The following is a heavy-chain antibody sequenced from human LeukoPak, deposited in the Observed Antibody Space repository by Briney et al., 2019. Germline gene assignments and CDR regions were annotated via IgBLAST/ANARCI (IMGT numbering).Heavy chain of an antibody. J-gene: IGHJ5*02. CDR3: ARDVATISNWFDP. Sequence: GGSLRLSCAASGFTLSRYWMSWVRQAPGKGLEWVANINQDGSEKYYVDSVKGRFTISRDNAKNSLYLQMNSLRAEDTAVYYCARDVATISNWFDPWGQGTLVTVSS. D-gene: IGHD5-24*01. CDR1: GFTLSRYW. V-gene: IGHV3-7*01. CDR2: INQDGSEK.